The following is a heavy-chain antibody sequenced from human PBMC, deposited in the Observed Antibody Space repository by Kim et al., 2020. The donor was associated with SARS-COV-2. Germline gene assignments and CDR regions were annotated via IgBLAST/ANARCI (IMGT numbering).Heavy chain of an antibody. J-gene: IGHJ6*02. CDR2: IKSKTDGGTT. Sequence: GGSLRLSCAASGFTFSNAWMSWVRQAPGKGLEWVGRIKSKTDGGTTDYGAPVKGRFTISRDDSKNTLYLQMNSLKTEDTAVYYCNTEYCSGGSCYSYYYGMDVWGQGTTVTVSS. D-gene: IGHD2-15*01. CDR3: NTEYCSGGSCYSYYYGMDV. CDR1: GFTFSNAW. V-gene: IGHV3-15*01.